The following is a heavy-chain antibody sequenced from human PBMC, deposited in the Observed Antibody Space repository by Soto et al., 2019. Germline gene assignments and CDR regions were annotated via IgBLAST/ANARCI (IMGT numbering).Heavy chain of an antibody. V-gene: IGHV5-51*01. CDR2: IYPGDSDT. CDR1: GYSFTSYW. J-gene: IGHJ6*02. CDR3: ARQPHDILTGYPYYYYGMDA. D-gene: IGHD3-9*01. Sequence: GESLKISCNGSGYSFTSYWIGWVRQMPWKGLEWMGIIYPGDSDTRYSPSFQGQVTISADKSISTAYLQWSSLKASDTAMYYCARQPHDILTGYPYYYYGMDAWGQGTTVTVSS.